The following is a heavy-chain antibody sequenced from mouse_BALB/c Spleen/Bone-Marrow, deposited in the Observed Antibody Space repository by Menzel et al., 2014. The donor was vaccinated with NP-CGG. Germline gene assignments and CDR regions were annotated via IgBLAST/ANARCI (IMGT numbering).Heavy chain of an antibody. D-gene: IGHD1-1*01. V-gene: IGHV2-9*02. CDR3: ARAPLYYGSSIYAMDY. CDR1: GFSLTSYG. CDR2: MWAGGST. J-gene: IGHJ4*01. Sequence: VKLMESGPGLVAPSQSLSISCTASGFSLTSYGVHWVRQPPGKGLEWLGVMWAGGSTDYNSALMSRLSITKDNSKSQLFLKMNSLQTDDTAMYFCARAPLYYGSSIYAMDYWGQGTSVTVSS.